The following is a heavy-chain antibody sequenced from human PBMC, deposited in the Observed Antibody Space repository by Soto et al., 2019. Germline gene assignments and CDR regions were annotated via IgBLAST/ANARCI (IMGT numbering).Heavy chain of an antibody. CDR1: GFTFTSYG. CDR3: ARGVPAGTGWFDS. V-gene: IGHV3-33*01. J-gene: IGHJ5*01. Sequence: GGSLRLSCEASGFTFTSYGMHWVRQAPGKGLEWVAVIWFDGSKEYYADSVKGRFNVSRDNSKNTVYLEMNSPRTVDTAVYYCARGVPAGTGWFDSWGQGTLVTVSS. CDR2: IWFDGSKE. D-gene: IGHD2-2*01.